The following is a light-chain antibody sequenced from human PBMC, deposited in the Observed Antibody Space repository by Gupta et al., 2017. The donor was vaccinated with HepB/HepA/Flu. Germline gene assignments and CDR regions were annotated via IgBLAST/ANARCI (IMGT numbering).Light chain of an antibody. CDR1: QSIDTW. Sequence: DIQVTHAPSSVSASVGDRVTISCRASQSIDTWLAWYQQKPGKAPNLLINAASSLQSGVPSRFSGSGSGTDFILTINSLQPEDSATYFCQQADRFPCTFGQGTQVDIK. CDR2: AAS. V-gene: IGKV1-12*02. J-gene: IGKJ5*01. CDR3: QQADRFPCT.